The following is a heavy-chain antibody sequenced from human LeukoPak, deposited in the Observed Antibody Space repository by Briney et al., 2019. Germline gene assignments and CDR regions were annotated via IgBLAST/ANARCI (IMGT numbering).Heavy chain of an antibody. D-gene: IGHD7-27*01. Sequence: SETLSLTCTVSGDSISSYYWGWIRQPAGKGLEWIGRISTTGSTNYNPSLKCRLTTSLDTSKNQFSLKLTSVTAADTAVYYCARDPLGLGNYYDYWGQGTLVTVSS. J-gene: IGHJ4*02. CDR1: GDSISSYY. CDR2: ISTTGST. CDR3: ARDPLGLGNYYDY. V-gene: IGHV4-4*07.